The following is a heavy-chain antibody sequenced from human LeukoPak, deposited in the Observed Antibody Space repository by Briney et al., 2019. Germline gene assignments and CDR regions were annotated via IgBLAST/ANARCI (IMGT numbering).Heavy chain of an antibody. CDR2: IRYDGSNK. D-gene: IGHD4-23*01. V-gene: IGHV3-30*02. Sequence: GGSLRLSCAASGFTFSSYGMHWVRQAPGKGLEWVAFIRYDGSNKYNADSVKGRFTISRDNSKNTLYLQMNSLRAGDTAVYYCAKDSPPGDSAGGNYFDYWGQGTLVTVSS. CDR3: AKDSPPGDSAGGNYFDY. J-gene: IGHJ4*02. CDR1: GFTFSSYG.